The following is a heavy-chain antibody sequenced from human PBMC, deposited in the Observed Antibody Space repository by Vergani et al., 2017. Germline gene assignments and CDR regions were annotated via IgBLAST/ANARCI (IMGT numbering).Heavy chain of an antibody. CDR1: GGSISSYY. V-gene: IGHV4-59*01. CDR2: IYYSGST. CDR3: ARVGGDGWFDP. Sequence: QVQLQESGPGLVKPSETLSLTCTVSGGSISSYYWSWIRQPPGKGLELIGYIYYSGSTNYNPSLKSRVTISVDTSKNQFSLKLSSVTAADTAVYYCARVGGDGWFDPWGQGTLVTVSS. D-gene: IGHD3-16*01. J-gene: IGHJ5*02.